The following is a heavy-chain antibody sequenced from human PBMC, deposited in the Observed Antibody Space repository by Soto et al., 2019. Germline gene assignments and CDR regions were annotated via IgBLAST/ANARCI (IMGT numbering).Heavy chain of an antibody. CDR2: ISWNSGSI. J-gene: IGHJ3*02. D-gene: IGHD3-22*01. V-gene: IGHV3-9*01. CDR3: AKGLGSSGYYDAFDI. CDR1: GFTFDDYA. Sequence: PGGSLRLSCAASGFTFDDYAMHWVRQAPGKGLGWVSGISWNSGSIGYADSVKGRFTISRDNAKNSLYLQMNSLRAEDTALYYCAKGLGSSGYYDAFDIWGQGTMVTVSS.